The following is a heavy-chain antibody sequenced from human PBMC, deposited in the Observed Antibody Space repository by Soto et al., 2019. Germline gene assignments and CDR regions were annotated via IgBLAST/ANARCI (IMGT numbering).Heavy chain of an antibody. CDR2: IWYHGIDK. J-gene: IGHJ4*02. V-gene: IGHV3-33*01. D-gene: IGHD2-15*01. Sequence: QVQLVESGGGVVQPERSLRLSCAASGFTFSRQAMHWVRQAPGRGLEWVAVIWYHGIDKYYADSVKGRFTISRDNSKNTVYLQMNSLRGEDTAVYYCATGFFGLCTGGNCPLDYWGQGPLVTVSS. CDR1: GFTFSRQA. CDR3: ATGFFGLCTGGNCPLDY.